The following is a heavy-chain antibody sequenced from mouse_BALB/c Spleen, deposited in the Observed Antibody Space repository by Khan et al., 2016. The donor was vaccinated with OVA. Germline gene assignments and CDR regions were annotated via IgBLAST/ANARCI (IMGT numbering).Heavy chain of an antibody. J-gene: IGHJ3*01. D-gene: IGHD1-1*01. CDR1: GFTFSTYG. V-gene: IGHV5-6*01. Sequence: EVQLVESGGDLVKPGGSLKLSCAASGFTFSTYGMSWVRQTPDKRLEWVATVSTGGSYTYYPDSVKGRFTISRDNAKNTLYLQMSGLKSEDTAMFCCTRLAYYYDSERFAFWGQGTLVTVSA. CDR3: TRLAYYYDSERFAF. CDR2: VSTGGSYT.